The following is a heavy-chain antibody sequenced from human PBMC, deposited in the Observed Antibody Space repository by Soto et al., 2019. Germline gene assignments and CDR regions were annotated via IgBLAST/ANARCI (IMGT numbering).Heavy chain of an antibody. Sequence: SETLSLTCAVSGGSISSGGYSWSWIRQPPGKGLEWIGYIYHSGSTYYNPSLKSRVTISVDRSKNQFSLKLSSVTAADTAVYYCARGVRSSGSAGYGMDVWGQGTTVTVSS. CDR1: GGSISSGGYS. D-gene: IGHD3-10*01. V-gene: IGHV4-30-2*01. CDR3: ARGVRSSGSAGYGMDV. CDR2: IYHSGST. J-gene: IGHJ6*02.